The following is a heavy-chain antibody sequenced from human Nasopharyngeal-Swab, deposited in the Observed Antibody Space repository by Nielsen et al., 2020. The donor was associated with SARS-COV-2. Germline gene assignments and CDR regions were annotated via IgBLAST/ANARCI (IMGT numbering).Heavy chain of an antibody. CDR3: AGGSSNRYYFDY. Sequence: SCKASGYTFTSYYMHWVRQAPGQGLEWMGIINPSGGSTSYAQKFQVRVTMTRDTSTSTVYMELSSLRSEDTAVYYCAGGSSNRYYFDYWGQGTLVTVSS. CDR1: GYTFTSYY. V-gene: IGHV1-46*01. CDR2: INPSGGST. D-gene: IGHD2-2*01. J-gene: IGHJ4*02.